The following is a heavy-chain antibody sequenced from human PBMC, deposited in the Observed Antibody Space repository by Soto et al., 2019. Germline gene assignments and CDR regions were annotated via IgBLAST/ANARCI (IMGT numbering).Heavy chain of an antibody. D-gene: IGHD3-10*01. J-gene: IGHJ6*02. CDR1: GGTFSSYA. CDR2: IIPIFGTA. Sequence: QVQLVQSGAEVKKPGSSVKVSCKASGGTFSSYAISWVRQAPGQGLEWMGGIIPIFGTANYAQKFQGRVTITADESTSTAYMELSSLRSEDTAVYYCARDGSLWFGDLTAYYYYGMDVWGQGTTVTVSS. CDR3: ARDGSLWFGDLTAYYYYGMDV. V-gene: IGHV1-69*01.